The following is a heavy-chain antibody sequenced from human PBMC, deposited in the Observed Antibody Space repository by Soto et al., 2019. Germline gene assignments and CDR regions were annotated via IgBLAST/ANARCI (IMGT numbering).Heavy chain of an antibody. J-gene: IGHJ6*03. CDR2: INPNGGVT. D-gene: IGHD5-12*01. CDR3: ARESGGATATLDYYYFYMDV. V-gene: IGHV1-2*04. CDR1: GDSFNDYY. Sequence: QVQLVQSGAEVRKPGASVTVSCRSSGDSFNDYYIHWVRQAPGQGFEWMGWINPNGGVTKYAQKFQGWVSMTRDTSIRTVYMQLSRLRSDDTAVYYCARESGGATATLDYYYFYMDVWGHRDHGHRLL.